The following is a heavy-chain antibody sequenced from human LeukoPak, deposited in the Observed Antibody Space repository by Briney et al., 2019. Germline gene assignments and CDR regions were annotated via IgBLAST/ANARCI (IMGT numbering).Heavy chain of an antibody. CDR1: GFTFSSYA. Sequence: PGGSLRLSCAASGFTFSSYAMSWVRQAPGKGLEWVSAISGSGGSTYYADSVKGRFTISRDNSKNTLYLQMNSLRAEDTAVYYCARVGVVIFVRIPFFDCWGQGTLVTVSS. CDR3: ARVGVVIFVRIPFFDC. CDR2: ISGSGGST. D-gene: IGHD3-3*01. J-gene: IGHJ4*02. V-gene: IGHV3-23*01.